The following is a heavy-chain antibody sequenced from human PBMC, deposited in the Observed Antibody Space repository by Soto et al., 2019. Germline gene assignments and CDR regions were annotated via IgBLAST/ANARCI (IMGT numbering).Heavy chain of an antibody. Sequence: SETLSLTCTISGGSISSYYWSWIRQTPGKGLEWIGYVYFSGSTNYNPSLKSRVLISIDTSRNQFSLKLNSVTAADTAVYYCTRDLYIGHRGYGQSYSWGKGKAVPVSS. CDR2: VYFSGST. J-gene: IGHJ6*03. V-gene: IGHV4-59*01. D-gene: IGHD3-10*01. CDR3: TRDLYIGHRGYGQSYS. CDR1: GGSISSYY.